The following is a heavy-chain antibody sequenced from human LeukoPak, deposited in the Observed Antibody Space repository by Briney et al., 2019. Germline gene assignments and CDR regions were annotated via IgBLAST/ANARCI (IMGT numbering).Heavy chain of an antibody. Sequence: TGGSLRHSCAASGFTFSSYAMSWVRQAPGKGLEWVSAISGSGGSTYYADSVKGRFTISRDNSKNTLYLQMNSLRAEGTAVYYCSYYYDSSGYYYWGQGTLVTVSS. CDR1: GFTFSSYA. CDR2: ISGSGGST. J-gene: IGHJ4*02. V-gene: IGHV3-23*01. CDR3: SYYYDSSGYYY. D-gene: IGHD3-22*01.